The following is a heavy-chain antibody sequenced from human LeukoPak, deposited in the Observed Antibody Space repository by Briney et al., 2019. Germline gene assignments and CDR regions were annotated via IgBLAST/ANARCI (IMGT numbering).Heavy chain of an antibody. D-gene: IGHD4-17*01. Sequence: ASVKVSCKASGYTFTSYYMHWVRQVPGQGLEWMGIINPSGGSTSYAQKFQGRVTMTRDTSTSTVYMELSSLRSEDTAVYYCARDSTTPADGDYWGQGTLVTVSS. V-gene: IGHV1-46*01. J-gene: IGHJ4*02. CDR1: GYTFTSYY. CDR3: ARDSTTPADGDY. CDR2: INPSGGST.